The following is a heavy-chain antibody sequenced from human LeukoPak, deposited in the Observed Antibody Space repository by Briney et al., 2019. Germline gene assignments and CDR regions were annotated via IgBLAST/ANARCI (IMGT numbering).Heavy chain of an antibody. CDR2: ISGSGGST. CDR1: GFTFSSYG. Sequence: GGSLRLSCAASSGFTFSSYGMSWVRQAPGKGLEWVSTISGSGGSTYYADSVEGRFTISRDKSKNTLYLQLNSLRAEDTAVYYCAKDRLKYSYGYSDFEYWGQGTLDTVSS. J-gene: IGHJ4*02. V-gene: IGHV3-23*01. D-gene: IGHD5-18*01. CDR3: AKDRLKYSYGYSDFEY.